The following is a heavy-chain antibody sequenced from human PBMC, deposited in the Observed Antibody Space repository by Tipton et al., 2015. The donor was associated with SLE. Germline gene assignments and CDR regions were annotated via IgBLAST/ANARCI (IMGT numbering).Heavy chain of an antibody. Sequence: TLSLTCAVYGGSFSGYYWSWIRQPPGKGLEWIGEINHSGSTNYNPSLKSRFTISVDSSKNQFSLKLSSVTAADTAVYYCARKGYCSSTSCLRGWFDPWGQGTLVTVSS. J-gene: IGHJ5*02. CDR3: ARKGYCSSTSCLRGWFDP. CDR1: GGSFSGYY. D-gene: IGHD2-2*01. CDR2: INHSGST. V-gene: IGHV4-34*01.